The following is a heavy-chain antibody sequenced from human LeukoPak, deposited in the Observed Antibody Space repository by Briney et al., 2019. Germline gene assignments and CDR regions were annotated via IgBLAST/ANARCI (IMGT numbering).Heavy chain of an antibody. Sequence: SVTVSCMASGGTFSSYAISWVRQAPGQGLEWMGGIIPIFGTANYAQKFQGRVTVTRDTSTSTVRMELSGLRSEDTAVYYCARDQEGFDYWGQGTLVTVSS. CDR2: IIPIFGTA. V-gene: IGHV1-69*05. J-gene: IGHJ4*02. CDR3: ARDQEGFDY. CDR1: GGTFSSYA.